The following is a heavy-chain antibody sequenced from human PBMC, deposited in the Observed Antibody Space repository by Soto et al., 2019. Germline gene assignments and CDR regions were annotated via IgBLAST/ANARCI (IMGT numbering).Heavy chain of an antibody. J-gene: IGHJ3*01. V-gene: IGHV3-48*01. CDR2: IGIGSSTK. CDR3: ARDQLYYNDISGRPLNAFDV. D-gene: IGHD3-22*01. CDR1: GFTFRNYG. Sequence: PGGSLRLSCAASGFTFRNYGMNWVRQAPGKGLEWVSYIGIGSSTKYHADSVKGRFTISRDNAKNSLYLQMNSLRAEDTAVYYCARDQLYYNDISGRPLNAFDVWGQGTMVT.